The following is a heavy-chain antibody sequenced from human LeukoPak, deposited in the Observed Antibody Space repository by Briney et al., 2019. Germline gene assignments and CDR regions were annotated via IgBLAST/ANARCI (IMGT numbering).Heavy chain of an antibody. D-gene: IGHD3-16*01. Sequence: GGSLRLSCAASGFTFSSYGMHWVRQAPGKGLEWVAFIRYDGSNKYYADSVKGRFTISRDNSKNTLYLQMNSLRAEDTAVYYCARDYDVRAAFDIWGQGTMVTVSS. CDR1: GFTFSSYG. CDR2: IRYDGSNK. V-gene: IGHV3-30*02. CDR3: ARDYDVRAAFDI. J-gene: IGHJ3*02.